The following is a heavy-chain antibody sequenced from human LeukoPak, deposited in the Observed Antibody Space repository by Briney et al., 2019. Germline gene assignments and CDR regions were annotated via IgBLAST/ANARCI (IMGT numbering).Heavy chain of an antibody. V-gene: IGHV3-23*01. CDR2: ISGSGGST. D-gene: IGHD3-3*01. CDR1: GFTFSSYA. CDR3: AKRPAGVVIVYYFDY. Sequence: GASLRLSCAASGFTFSSYAMSWVRQAPGKGLEWVSAISGSGGSTYHADSVKGRFTISRDNSKNTLYLQMNSLRAEDTAVYYCAKRPAGVVIVYYFDYWGQGTLVTVSS. J-gene: IGHJ4*02.